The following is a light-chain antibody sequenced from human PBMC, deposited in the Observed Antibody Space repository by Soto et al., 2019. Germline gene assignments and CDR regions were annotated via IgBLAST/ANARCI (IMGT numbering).Light chain of an antibody. Sequence: QSVLTQPASVSGSPGQSITISCTGTGSDVGGYDYVSWYQQHPGRAPKRIIYDVTNRPSGVSNRFSGSKSGNTASLTISGLQAEDEADYYCSSFTSSYFLVFGGGTKLTVL. J-gene: IGLJ2*01. CDR1: GSDVGGYDY. CDR3: SSFTSSYFLV. CDR2: DVT. V-gene: IGLV2-14*03.